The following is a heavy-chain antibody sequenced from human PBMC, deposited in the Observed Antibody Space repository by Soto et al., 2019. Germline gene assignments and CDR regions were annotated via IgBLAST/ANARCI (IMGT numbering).Heavy chain of an antibody. J-gene: IGHJ6*02. CDR1: GGSISSSSYY. CDR3: ARHSGSYYGSGSSPRYYYYYGMDV. V-gene: IGHV4-39*01. Sequence: XGTLSLTCTVSGGSISSSSYYWGWIRQPPGKGLEWIGSIYYSGSTYYNPSLKSRVTISVDTSKNQFSLKLSSVTAADTAVYYCARHSGSYYGSGSSPRYYYYYGMDVWGQGTTVTVSS. CDR2: IYYSGST. D-gene: IGHD3-10*01.